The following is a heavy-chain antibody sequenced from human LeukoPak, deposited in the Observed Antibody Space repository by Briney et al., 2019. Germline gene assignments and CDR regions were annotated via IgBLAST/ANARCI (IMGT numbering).Heavy chain of an antibody. CDR3: ARVSVAARPIDY. J-gene: IGHJ4*02. CDR2: IYYSGST. V-gene: IGHV4-30-4*01. D-gene: IGHD6-6*01. Sequence: PSQTLSLTCTVSGGSISSGDYYWSWIRQPPGKGLEWIGYIYYSGSTYRNPSLKSRVTISVDTSKNQFSLKLSSVTAADTAVYYCARVSVAARPIDYWGQGTLVTVSS. CDR1: GGSISSGDYY.